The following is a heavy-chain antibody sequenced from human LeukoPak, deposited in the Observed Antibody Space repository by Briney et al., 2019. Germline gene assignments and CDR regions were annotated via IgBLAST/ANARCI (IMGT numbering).Heavy chain of an antibody. CDR3: PRVFDS. V-gene: IGHV4-39*07. J-gene: IGHJ4*02. Sequence: RPSETLSLTCTVSGGSVYTSDYYWGWVRQPPGKGPEWIGDIFYTGKTNYNPYLKSRVSISIDTSKNQFSLKLTSVTAADTAVYYCPRVFDSWGQGTLVTVSS. CDR1: GGSVYTSDYY. CDR2: IFYTGKT.